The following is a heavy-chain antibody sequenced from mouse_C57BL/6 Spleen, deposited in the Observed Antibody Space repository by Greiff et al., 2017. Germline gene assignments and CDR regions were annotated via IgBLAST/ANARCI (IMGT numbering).Heavy chain of an antibody. CDR3: TRVPYDRAMDY. Sequence: EVKVEESGEGLVKPGGSLKLSCAASGFTFSSYAMSWVRQTPEKRLEWVAYISSGGDYIYYADTVKGRFTISRDNARNTLYLQMSSLKSEDTAMYYCTRVPYDRAMDYWGQGTSVTVSS. CDR1: GFTFSSYA. J-gene: IGHJ4*01. CDR2: ISSGGDYI. V-gene: IGHV5-9-1*02. D-gene: IGHD2-12*01.